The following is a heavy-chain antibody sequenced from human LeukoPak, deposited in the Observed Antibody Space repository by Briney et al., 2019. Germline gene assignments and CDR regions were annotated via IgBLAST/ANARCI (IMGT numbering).Heavy chain of an antibody. V-gene: IGHV4-61*02. Sequence: SQTLSLTCTVSGGSISSGSYYWSWIRQPAGKGLEWIGRIYTSGSTNYNPSLKSRVTISVDTSKNQFSLKLGSVTAADTAVYYCARVPEVPAAILDAFDIWGQGTMVTVSS. CDR3: ARVPEVPAAILDAFDI. J-gene: IGHJ3*02. CDR2: IYTSGST. CDR1: GGSISSGSYY. D-gene: IGHD2-2*02.